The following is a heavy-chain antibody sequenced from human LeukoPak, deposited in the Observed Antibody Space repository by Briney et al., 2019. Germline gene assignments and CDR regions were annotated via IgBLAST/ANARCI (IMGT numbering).Heavy chain of an antibody. J-gene: IGHJ5*02. Sequence: ASVSVSCKTSGYTFTDSYIHWVRQAPGQGLEWMGWINPNGGGTNYAQKFQGRVTMTRDTSINTAYMELRNLKSDDTAVYYCAREGVELLLFWFDPWGQGTLVTISS. CDR2: INPNGGGT. D-gene: IGHD1-26*01. CDR3: AREGVELLLFWFDP. V-gene: IGHV1-2*02. CDR1: GYTFTDSY.